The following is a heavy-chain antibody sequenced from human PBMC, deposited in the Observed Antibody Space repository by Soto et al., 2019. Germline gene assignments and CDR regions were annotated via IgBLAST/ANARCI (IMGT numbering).Heavy chain of an antibody. CDR1: GYTFTNYG. Sequence: QVQLLVQSGSEVKKPGASVKVSCQASGYTFTNYGISWVRQAHGQGLEWMGWVSGYNGNTNYAQKLRGRVTMTTDTSTSTAYMELRTLRSDDTAVYYCARDEGSHGFDSWGQGTLVTVSS. CDR3: ARDEGSHGFDS. V-gene: IGHV1-18*04. CDR2: VSGYNGNT. D-gene: IGHD6-19*01. J-gene: IGHJ4*02.